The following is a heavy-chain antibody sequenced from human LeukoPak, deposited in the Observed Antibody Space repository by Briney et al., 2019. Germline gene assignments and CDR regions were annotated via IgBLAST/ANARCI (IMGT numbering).Heavy chain of an antibody. CDR1: GGSISSSSYY. CDR2: IYYSGST. V-gene: IGHV4-39*01. J-gene: IGHJ4*02. D-gene: IGHD6-6*01. Sequence: PSETLSLTCTVSGGSISSSSYYWGWIRQPPGKGLEWIGNIYYSGSTYYNPSLKSRVTISVDTSKNQFSLKLSSVTAADTAVYYCARREYSSSSPYFDYWGQGTLVTVSS. CDR3: ARREYSSSSPYFDY.